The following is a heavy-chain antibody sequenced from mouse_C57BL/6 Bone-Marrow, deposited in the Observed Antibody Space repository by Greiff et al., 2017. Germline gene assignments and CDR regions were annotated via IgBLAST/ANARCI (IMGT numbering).Heavy chain of an antibody. Sequence: QVQLKQPGAELVKPGASVKLSCKASGYTFTSYWMQWVKQRPGQGLEWIGEIDPSDSYTNYNQKFKGKATLTVDTSSSTAYMQLSSLTSEDSAVYYCAREPLSEDYAMDYWGQGTSVTGSS. CDR3: AREPLSEDYAMDY. J-gene: IGHJ4*01. CDR2: IDPSDSYT. D-gene: IGHD6-1*01. CDR1: GYTFTSYW. V-gene: IGHV1-50*01.